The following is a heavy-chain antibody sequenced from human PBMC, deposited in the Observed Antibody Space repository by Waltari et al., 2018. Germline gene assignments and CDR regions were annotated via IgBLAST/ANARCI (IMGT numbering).Heavy chain of an antibody. Sequence: QVQLQQWGAGLLKPSETLSLTCAVYGGSFRGYYWSWIRQPPGKGLEWIGEINHSGSTNYNPSLKSRVTISVDTSKNQFSLKLSSVTAADTAVYYCARGGAISGSSTGDFDYWGQGTLVTVSS. V-gene: IGHV4-34*01. CDR3: ARGGAISGSSTGDFDY. J-gene: IGHJ4*02. CDR1: GGSFRGYY. CDR2: INHSGST. D-gene: IGHD1-26*01.